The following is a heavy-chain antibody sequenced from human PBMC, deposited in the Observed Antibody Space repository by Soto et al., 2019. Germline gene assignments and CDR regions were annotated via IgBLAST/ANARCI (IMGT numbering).Heavy chain of an antibody. D-gene: IGHD5-12*01. CDR2: IRSKAYGGTT. Sequence: GGSLRLSCTASGFTFGDYAMSWFRQAPGKGLEWVGFIRSKAYGGTTEYAASVKGRFTISRDDSKSIAYLQMNSLKTEDTAVYYCTRDGRGYCGYDLGYWGQGTLVTVSS. CDR3: TRDGRGYCGYDLGY. V-gene: IGHV3-49*03. J-gene: IGHJ4*02. CDR1: GFTFGDYA.